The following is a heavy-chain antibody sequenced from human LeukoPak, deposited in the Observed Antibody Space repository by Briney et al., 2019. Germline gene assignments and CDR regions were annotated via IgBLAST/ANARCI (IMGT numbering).Heavy chain of an antibody. CDR2: ISWNSGSM. Sequence: SLRLSCAASGFSFDDYAMHWVRQVPGKGLEWVSGISWNSGSMGYADFVKGRFTISRDNAKSSLYLQMNSLITEDTGLYYCAKGGNRAFDYWGQGILVTVSS. V-gene: IGHV3-9*01. CDR3: AKGGNRAFDY. CDR1: GFSFDDYA. J-gene: IGHJ4*02.